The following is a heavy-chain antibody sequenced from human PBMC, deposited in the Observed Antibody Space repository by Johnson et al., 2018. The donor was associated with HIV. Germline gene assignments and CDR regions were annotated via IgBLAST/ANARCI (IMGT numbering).Heavy chain of an antibody. CDR1: GFTFSNYW. CDR2: INSDGSST. V-gene: IGHV3-74*01. CDR3: AREVDTGWLSAFDI. Sequence: VQLVESGGGLIQPGGSLRLSCAASGFTFSNYWMHWVRQAPGKGLVWVSRINSDGSSTSYADSVKGRFTISRDNAKNTLYLQMNSLRAEDTAVYYCAREVDTGWLSAFDIWGQGTMVTVSS. D-gene: IGHD5-18*01. J-gene: IGHJ3*02.